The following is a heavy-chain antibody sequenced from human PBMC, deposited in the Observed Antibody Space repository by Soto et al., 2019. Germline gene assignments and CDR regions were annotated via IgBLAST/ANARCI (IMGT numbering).Heavy chain of an antibody. V-gene: IGHV3-33*01. CDR1: GFTFSSYG. J-gene: IGHJ4*02. CDR2: IWYDGSNK. D-gene: IGHD4-17*01. Sequence: QVQLVESGGGVVQPGRSLRLSCAASGFTFSSYGMHWVRQAPGKGLEWVAVIWYDGSNKYYADSVKGRFTISRDNSKNTLYLQMNSLGAEDTAVYYCARTVIAVGYFDYWGQGTLVTVSS. CDR3: ARTVIAVGYFDY.